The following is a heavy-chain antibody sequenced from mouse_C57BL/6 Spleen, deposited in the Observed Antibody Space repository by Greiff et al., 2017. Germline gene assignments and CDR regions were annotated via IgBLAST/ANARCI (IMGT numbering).Heavy chain of an antibody. V-gene: IGHV1-22*01. D-gene: IGHD2-4*01. Sequence: VQLKESGPELVKPGASVKMSCKASGYTFTDYNMHWVKQSHGTSLEWIGYINPNNGGTSYHQKFKSKATLPGNKSSSTAYMELRSLTSEDSAVYYGARKSDYDGYFAYWGQGTTLTVSS. CDR3: ARKSDYDGYFAY. CDR2: INPNNGGT. J-gene: IGHJ2*01. CDR1: GYTFTDYN.